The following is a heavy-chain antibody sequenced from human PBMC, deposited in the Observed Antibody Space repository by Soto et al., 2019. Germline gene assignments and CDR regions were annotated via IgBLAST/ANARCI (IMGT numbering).Heavy chain of an antibody. CDR1: GGSVSSGSHY. D-gene: IGHD6-19*01. V-gene: IGHV4-61*01. Sequence: QVQLQESGPGLVKPSETLSLTCTVSGGSVSSGSHYWSWIRQPPGKGLEWIGYIYYSGSTNYNPSLKRRVTISVDTSKNQFSLKLNSVTAADTAVYYCASYSSGWYDVSYWGQGTLVTVSS. CDR2: IYYSGST. CDR3: ASYSSGWYDVSY. J-gene: IGHJ4*02.